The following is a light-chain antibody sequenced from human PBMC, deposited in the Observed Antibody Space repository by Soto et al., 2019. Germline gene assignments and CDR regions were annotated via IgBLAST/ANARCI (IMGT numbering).Light chain of an antibody. V-gene: IGKV1-27*01. CDR3: QKYDSAPRT. CDR1: QGINNY. CDR2: SAS. J-gene: IGKJ1*01. Sequence: DTQTTQSPTSLSASVRDSVTITCRASQGINNYLAWYQQKPGKVPVLLIYSASTLKAGIPSRFSGSGAGTDFTLTISSLQPEDFATYYCQKYDSAPRTLGQGTKVDIK.